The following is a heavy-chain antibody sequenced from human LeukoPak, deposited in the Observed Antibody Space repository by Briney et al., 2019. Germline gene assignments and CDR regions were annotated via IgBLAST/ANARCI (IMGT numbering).Heavy chain of an antibody. CDR2: IYSGGST. J-gene: IGHJ3*02. D-gene: IGHD3-9*01. CDR1: GFTFSSYA. V-gene: IGHV3-53*01. Sequence: PGGSLRLSCAASGFTFSSYAVSWVRQAPGKGLEWVSVIYSGGSTYYADSVKGRFAISRDNSKNTLYLQMNSLRAEDTAVYYCARAPLYDILTGYYPGAFDIWGQGTMVTVSS. CDR3: ARAPLYDILTGYYPGAFDI.